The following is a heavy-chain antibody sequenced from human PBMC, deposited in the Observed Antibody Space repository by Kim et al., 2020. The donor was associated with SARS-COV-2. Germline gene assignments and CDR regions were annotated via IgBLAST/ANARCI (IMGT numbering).Heavy chain of an antibody. CDR3: AKDSTPRVVVTADFDY. J-gene: IGHJ4*02. D-gene: IGHD2-21*02. V-gene: IGHV3-23*01. CDR1: GFTFSSYA. Sequence: GGSLRLSCAASGFTFSSYAMSWVRQAPGKGLEWVSAISGSGGSTYYADSVKGRFTISRDNSKNTLYLQMNSLRAEDTAVYYCAKDSTPRVVVTADFDYWGQGTLVTVSS. CDR2: ISGSGGST.